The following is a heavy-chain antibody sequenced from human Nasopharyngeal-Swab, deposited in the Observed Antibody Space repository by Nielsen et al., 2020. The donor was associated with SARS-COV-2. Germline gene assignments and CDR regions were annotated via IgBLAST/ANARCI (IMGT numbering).Heavy chain of an antibody. D-gene: IGHD3-10*01. V-gene: IGHV3-33*01. CDR2: IWYDGSNK. Sequence: GESLKISCAASGFTFSSYGMHWVRQAPGKGLEWVAVIWYDGSNKYYADSVKGRFTISRDNSKNTLYLQMNSLRAEDTAVYYGARDLGPMVRGVFDYWGQGTLVTVSS. CDR3: ARDLGPMVRGVFDY. J-gene: IGHJ4*02. CDR1: GFTFSSYG.